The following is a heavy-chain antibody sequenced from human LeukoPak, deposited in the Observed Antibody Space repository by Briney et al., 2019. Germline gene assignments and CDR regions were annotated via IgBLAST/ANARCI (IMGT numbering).Heavy chain of an antibody. J-gene: IGHJ3*01. CDR2: FYTGGGT. D-gene: IGHD1-26*01. V-gene: IGHV4-61*02. CDR1: GGSISSGTYY. CDR3: AGDYCLVRATNEPDAFDD. Sequence: SETLSLTCSVSGGSISSGTYYWNWIRQPAGRGLEWIGRFYTGGGTNYNPSLKSRVTISGDTTKNQFSLKLSSVTAADTVMDDGAGDYCLVRATNEPDAFDDWWQEPMLSVSS.